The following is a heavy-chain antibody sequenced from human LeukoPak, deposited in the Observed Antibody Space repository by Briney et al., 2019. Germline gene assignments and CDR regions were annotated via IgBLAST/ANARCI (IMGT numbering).Heavy chain of an antibody. CDR3: ARVREYSSSWGYYFDY. CDR1: GYTFTSYG. V-gene: IGHV1-18*01. CDR2: ISAYNGNT. J-gene: IGHJ4*02. Sequence: ASVKVSCKASGYTFTSYGISWVRQAPGQGLEWMGWISAYNGNTNYAQKLQGRVTMTTDTSTSTAYMELGSLRSDGTAVYYCARVREYSSSWGYYFDYWGQGTLVTVSS. D-gene: IGHD6-6*01.